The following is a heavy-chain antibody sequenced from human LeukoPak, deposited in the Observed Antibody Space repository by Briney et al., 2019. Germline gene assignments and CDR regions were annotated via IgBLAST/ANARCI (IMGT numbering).Heavy chain of an antibody. J-gene: IGHJ6*02. CDR3: ARDQLLKYCSGGSCYSKNYYYYGMDV. V-gene: IGHV3-30-3*01. Sequence: GRSLRLSCAASGFTFSSYAMHWVRQAPGKGLEWVAVISYDGSNKYYADSVKGRFTISRDNSKNTLYLQMNSLRAEDTAVYYCARDQLLKYCSGGSCYSKNYYYYGMDVWGQGTTVTVSS. CDR1: GFTFSSYA. D-gene: IGHD2-15*01. CDR2: ISYDGSNK.